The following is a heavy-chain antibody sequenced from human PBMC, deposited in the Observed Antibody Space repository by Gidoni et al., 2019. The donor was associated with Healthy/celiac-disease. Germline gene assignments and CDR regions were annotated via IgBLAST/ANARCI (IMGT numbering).Heavy chain of an antibody. CDR2: IYTSGST. CDR1: GGSISSGSYY. J-gene: IGHJ3*02. D-gene: IGHD3-9*01. CDR3: ARELRYFDWLLSDAFDI. Sequence: QVQLQESGPGLVKPSQTLSLTCPVSGGSISSGSYYWSWIRQPAGKGLEWIGRIYTSGSTNYNPSLKSRVTISVDTSKNQFSLKLSSVTAADTAVYYCARELRYFDWLLSDAFDIWGQGTMVTVSS. V-gene: IGHV4-61*02.